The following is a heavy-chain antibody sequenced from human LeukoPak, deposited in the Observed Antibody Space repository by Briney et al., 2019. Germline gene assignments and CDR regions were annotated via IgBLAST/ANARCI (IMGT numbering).Heavy chain of an antibody. D-gene: IGHD3-3*01. CDR1: GFTFSSYS. J-gene: IGHJ3*02. CDR2: ISSSSSYI. CDR3: AKTSKLSGRAFDI. Sequence: KTGGSLRLSCAASGFTFSSYSMNWVRQAPGKGLEWVSSISSSSSYIYYADSVKGRFTISRDNAKNSLYLQMNSLRAEDTAVYYCAKTSKLSGRAFDIWGQGTMVTVSS. V-gene: IGHV3-21*01.